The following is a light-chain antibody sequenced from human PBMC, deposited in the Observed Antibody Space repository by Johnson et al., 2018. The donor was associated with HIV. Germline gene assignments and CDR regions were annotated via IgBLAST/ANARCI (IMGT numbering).Light chain of an antibody. Sequence: QSVLTQPPSVSAAPGHKVTISCSGSSSNIGNNYVSWYQQLPGTAPKLLIYENNKRPSGIPDLFSGSKSGTSATLGITGLQTGDEADYYCGTWDSSLSAGEVFGTGTKVTVL. CDR2: ENN. J-gene: IGLJ1*01. V-gene: IGLV1-51*02. CDR3: GTWDSSLSAGEV. CDR1: SSNIGNNY.